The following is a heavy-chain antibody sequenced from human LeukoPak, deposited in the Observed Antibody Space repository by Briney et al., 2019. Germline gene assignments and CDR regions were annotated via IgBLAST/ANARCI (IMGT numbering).Heavy chain of an antibody. V-gene: IGHV3-53*01. CDR3: ARDSSLRYYLDY. CDR1: GFTVSNYY. D-gene: IGHD4-17*01. CDR2: IYTGGST. Sequence: GGSLRLSCAASGFTVSNYYMSWVRQAPGKGLEWVSLIYTGGSTYYADSVKGRFTISRDNSKNTLYLQMNSLTAEDTAVYYCARDSSLRYYLDYWGQGTLVTVSS. J-gene: IGHJ4*02.